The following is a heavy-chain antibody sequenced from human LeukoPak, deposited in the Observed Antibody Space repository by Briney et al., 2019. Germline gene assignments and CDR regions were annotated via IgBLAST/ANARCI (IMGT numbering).Heavy chain of an antibody. J-gene: IGHJ4*02. V-gene: IGHV3-23*01. CDR2: VSGSGGST. CDR1: GFTFSSYA. CDR3: AKDRIVVVTSFDY. Sequence: PGGSLRLSCAASGFTFSSYAMTWVRQAPGKGLEWVSGVSGSGGSTYYADSVKGRFTISRGNSKNTLYLQMNSLRAEDTAVYYCAKDRIVVVTSFDYWGQGTLVTVSS. D-gene: IGHD3-22*01.